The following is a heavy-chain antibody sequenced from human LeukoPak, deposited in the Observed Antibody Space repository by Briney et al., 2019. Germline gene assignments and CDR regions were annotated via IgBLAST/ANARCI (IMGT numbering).Heavy chain of an antibody. CDR1: GDSISTYH. Sequence: PSETLSLTCSVSGDSISTYHWNWLRKSPGKGLEWIAFMQSSGNSNYNPSLKSRVTMFVDTSKNQFVLNLRSVTAADTGVYYCARDKRHSYGRYFDHWGQGMLVTVSS. J-gene: IGHJ4*02. CDR3: ARDKRHSYGRYFDH. V-gene: IGHV4-59*01. D-gene: IGHD5-18*01. CDR2: MQSSGNS.